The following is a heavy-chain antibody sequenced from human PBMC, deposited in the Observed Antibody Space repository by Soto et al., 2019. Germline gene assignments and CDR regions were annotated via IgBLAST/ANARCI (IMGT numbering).Heavy chain of an antibody. V-gene: IGHV3-9*01. CDR3: AKDMEGSWSYFDY. J-gene: IGHJ4*02. Sequence: EVQLVESGGGLVQPGRSLRLSCAASGFTFDDYAMHWVRQAPGKGLEWVSGISWNSGSIGYADSVKGRFTISRDNAKNSLYLQMNSLRAEDTALYYCAKDMEGSWSYFDYWGQGTLVTVSS. CDR2: ISWNSGSI. CDR1: GFTFDDYA. D-gene: IGHD3-10*01.